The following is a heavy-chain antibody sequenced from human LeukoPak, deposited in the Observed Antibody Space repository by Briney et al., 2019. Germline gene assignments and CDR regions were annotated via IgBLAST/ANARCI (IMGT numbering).Heavy chain of an antibody. Sequence: GGSLRLSCAVSGLTFSRYAMSWVRQAPGKGLEWVSAISESGSGTYYADSVKGRFTISRDNSKDTLSLQMNSLRAEDTAVYYCAKSQRGYCSGGSCYSGDYWGQGTLVTVSS. D-gene: IGHD2-15*01. CDR3: AKSQRGYCSGGSCYSGDY. CDR1: GLTFSRYA. CDR2: ISESGSGT. V-gene: IGHV3-23*01. J-gene: IGHJ4*02.